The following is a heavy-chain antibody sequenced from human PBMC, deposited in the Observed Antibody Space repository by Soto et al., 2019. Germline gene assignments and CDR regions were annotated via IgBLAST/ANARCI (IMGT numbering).Heavy chain of an antibody. D-gene: IGHD3-22*01. CDR3: STGLSSGYYNFDY. Sequence: GVSLRLSCAASGFTFSNAWMSWVRQAPGKGLEWIGRIKRKSDGGTTDYAAPVRGRFNISRDDSKNTLYLQINTLKSEDTAVYYCSTGLSSGYYNFDYWGQGTLVTVSS. V-gene: IGHV3-15*01. CDR2: IKRKSDGGTT. J-gene: IGHJ4*02. CDR1: GFTFSNAW.